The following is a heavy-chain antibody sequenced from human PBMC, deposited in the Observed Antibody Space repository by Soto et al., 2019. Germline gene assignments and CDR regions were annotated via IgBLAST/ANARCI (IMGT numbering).Heavy chain of an antibody. J-gene: IGHJ3*02. CDR1: GFTFSSYG. CDR3: AKDQGSGSYYLGSDAFDI. CDR2: ISYDGSNK. D-gene: IGHD3-10*01. Sequence: QVQLVESGGGVVQPGRSLRLSCAASGFTFSSYGMHWVRQAPGKGLEWVAVISYDGSNKYYAESVKGRFNSSRDNSKNPLYMKMNSLRAEDTAVYYCAKDQGSGSYYLGSDAFDIWGQGTMVTVSS. V-gene: IGHV3-30*18.